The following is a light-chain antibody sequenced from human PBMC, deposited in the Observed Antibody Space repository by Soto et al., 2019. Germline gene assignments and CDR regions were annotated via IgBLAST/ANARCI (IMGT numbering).Light chain of an antibody. V-gene: IGLV1-44*01. J-gene: IGLJ2*01. CDR2: SNN. CDR3: AAWDDSLNGPSVV. CDR1: YSNIGTNA. Sequence: QSVLTQPPSASGTPGQRVTISCSGSYSNIGTNAVNWYQQLPGTAPRLLIYSNNQRPSGVPDRFSGSKSGSSASLAISGLQSEDEADYYRAAWDDSLNGPSVVFGGGTKLTVL.